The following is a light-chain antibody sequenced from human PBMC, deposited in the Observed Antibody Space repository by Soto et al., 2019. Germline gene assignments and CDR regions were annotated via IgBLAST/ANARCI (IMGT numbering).Light chain of an antibody. J-gene: IGKJ1*01. CDR3: QQFAISTT. Sequence: IQMTQSPSTLSAYVGDRVTITCRASHNIERWMAWYQQKPGKAPSLLIFDASTLHSGVPSRFSWSGSGTDFTLTNSSLQPDDFASYYCQQFAISTTFGQGTKVEVK. V-gene: IGKV1-5*01. CDR2: DAS. CDR1: HNIERW.